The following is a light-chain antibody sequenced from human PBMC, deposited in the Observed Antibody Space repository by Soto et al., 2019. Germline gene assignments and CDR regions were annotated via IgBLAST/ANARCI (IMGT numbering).Light chain of an antibody. CDR2: HEI. Sequence: SYELTQPPSLSVAPGQTARITGGGISIGDKSVHCYQHKSGQAPVLVINHEITRPSGIPERFSGSNFGSTATLTISRVEAGDEADYYCHVWDSDRDHPVFGGGTKLTVL. J-gene: IGLJ2*01. CDR3: HVWDSDRDHPV. CDR1: SIGDKS. V-gene: IGLV3-21*02.